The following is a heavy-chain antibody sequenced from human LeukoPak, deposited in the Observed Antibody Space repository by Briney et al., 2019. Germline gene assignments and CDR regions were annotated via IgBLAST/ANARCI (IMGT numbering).Heavy chain of an antibody. V-gene: IGHV4-39*01. CDR1: GGSIGSSSYH. D-gene: IGHD2-2*01. CDR3: AKLNAFGGYCSCTNCRAAPDY. CDR2: ICYSGNT. J-gene: IGHJ4*02. Sequence: TSETLSLTCTVSGGSIGSSSYHWGWIRQTLAPGKGLEWIGNICYSGNTYYNPSLKSRVTMSVDTSKNQLSLKLMSVTAADTAVYYCAKLNAFGGYCSCTNCRAAPDYWGQGTLVTVSS.